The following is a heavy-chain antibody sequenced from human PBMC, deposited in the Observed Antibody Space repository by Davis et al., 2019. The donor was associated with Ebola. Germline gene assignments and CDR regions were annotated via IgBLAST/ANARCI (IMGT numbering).Heavy chain of an antibody. V-gene: IGHV1-24*01. CDR1: DYTLREIS. Sequence: ASVKVSCKVSDYTLREISMHWVRQAPGIGLEWMGSFDPEDGESIYAQKFQGRVTMTEDTSTDTAYMELSSLRSEDTAMYYCTVGGIGGMGDYWGQGTLVTVSS. CDR3: TVGGIGGMGDY. CDR2: FDPEDGES. D-gene: IGHD3-10*01. J-gene: IGHJ4*02.